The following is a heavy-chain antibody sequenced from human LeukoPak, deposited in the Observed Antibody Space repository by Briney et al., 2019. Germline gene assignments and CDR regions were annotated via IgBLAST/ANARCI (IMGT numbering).Heavy chain of an antibody. CDR3: AKEYCSGGSCPFFDY. J-gene: IGHJ4*02. CDR1: GFTFSSYA. D-gene: IGHD2-15*01. CDR2: ISGSGGST. V-gene: IGHV3-23*01. Sequence: PGGSLRLSCAASGFTFSSYAMSWVRQAPGKGLERVSAISGSGGSTYYADSVKGRFTISRDNSKNTLYLQMNSLRAEDMAVYYCAKEYCSGGSCPFFDYWGQGTLVTVSS.